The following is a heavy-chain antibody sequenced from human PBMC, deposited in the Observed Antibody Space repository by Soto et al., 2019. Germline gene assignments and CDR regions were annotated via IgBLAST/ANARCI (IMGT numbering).Heavy chain of an antibody. CDR1: GYTFTGYY. J-gene: IGHJ4*02. Sequence: VSVKVSCKASGYTFTGYYMHWVRQAPGQGLEWMGWINPNSGGTNYAQKFQGRVTMTRDTSISTAYMELSRLRSDDTAVYYCARSEEGYCSSTSCSYRYYFDYWGQGTLVTVSS. CDR3: ARSEEGYCSSTSCSYRYYFDY. D-gene: IGHD2-2*01. V-gene: IGHV1-2*02. CDR2: INPNSGGT.